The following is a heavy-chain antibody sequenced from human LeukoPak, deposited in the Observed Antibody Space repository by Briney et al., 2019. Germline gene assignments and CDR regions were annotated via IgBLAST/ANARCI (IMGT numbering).Heavy chain of an antibody. CDR2: ISYDGSNK. V-gene: IGHV3-30-3*01. CDR1: GFTFSSYA. D-gene: IGHD1-26*01. Sequence: GGSLRLSCAASGFTFSSYAMHWVRQAPGKGLEWVAVISYDGSNKYYADSVKGRFTISRDNAKNSLYLQMNSLRAEDTAVYYCARASVHSGSSSFDYWGQGTLVTVSS. CDR3: ARASVHSGSSSFDY. J-gene: IGHJ4*02.